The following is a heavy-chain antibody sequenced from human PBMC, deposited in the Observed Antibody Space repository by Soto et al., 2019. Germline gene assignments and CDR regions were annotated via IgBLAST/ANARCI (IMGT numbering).Heavy chain of an antibody. D-gene: IGHD2-2*02. CDR2: IIGRGYAI. V-gene: IGHV3-48*02. CDR3: ARPGEGAIFYYAMDV. J-gene: IGHJ6*02. CDR1: GFTFIDYS. Sequence: GGSLRLSCSASGFTFIDYSMNWIRQAPVKWLGWVSFIIGRGYAIWYADSVKGRFTVSRDKAKNSLFLQMTSLRDDDTAVYYCARPGEGAIFYYAMDVWGQGTTVTVSS.